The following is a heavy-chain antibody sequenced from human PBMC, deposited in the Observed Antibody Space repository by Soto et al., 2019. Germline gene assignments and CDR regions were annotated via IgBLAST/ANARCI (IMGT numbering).Heavy chain of an antibody. CDR1: GFTFSSYA. D-gene: IGHD3-22*01. CDR3: ARFYYDSSGYLPSPYYYYYGMDV. J-gene: IGHJ6*02. V-gene: IGHV3-23*01. CDR2: ISGSGGST. Sequence: GGSLRLSCAASGFTFSSYAMSWVRQAPGKGLEWVSAISGSGGSTYYADSVKGRFTISRDNSKNTLYLQMNSLSAEDTAVYYCARFYYDSSGYLPSPYYYYYGMDVWGQGTTVTVSS.